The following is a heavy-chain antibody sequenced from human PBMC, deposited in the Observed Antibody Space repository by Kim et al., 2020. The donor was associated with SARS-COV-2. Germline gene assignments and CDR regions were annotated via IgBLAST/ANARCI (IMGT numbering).Heavy chain of an antibody. CDR1: GFTFSSYA. V-gene: IGHV3-23*01. J-gene: IGHJ6*02. CDR2: ISGSGGST. Sequence: GGSLRLSCAASGFTFSSYAMSWVRQAPGKGLEWVSAISGSGGSTYYADSVKGRFTISRDNSKNTLYLQMNSLRAEDTAVYYCAKPCQNSSSSRLNRYYYYGMDVWGQGTTVTVSS. CDR3: AKPCQNSSSSRLNRYYYYGMDV. D-gene: IGHD6-6*01.